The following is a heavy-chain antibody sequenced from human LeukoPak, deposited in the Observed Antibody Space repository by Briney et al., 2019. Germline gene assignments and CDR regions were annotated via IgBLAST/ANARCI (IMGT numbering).Heavy chain of an antibody. CDR2: TYYRSKWYN. CDR3: ARDQTGDLQFDY. CDR1: GDSVSSNRAA. J-gene: IGHJ4*02. D-gene: IGHD3-16*01. V-gene: IGHV6-1*01. Sequence: SQTLSFTCAISGDSVSSNRAAWNWIRQSPSRGLEWLGRTYYRSKWYNNYAVSAKSRITINPDTSKNQFSLQLNSVTPEDTAVYFCARDQTGDLQFDYWGQGTLVTVSS.